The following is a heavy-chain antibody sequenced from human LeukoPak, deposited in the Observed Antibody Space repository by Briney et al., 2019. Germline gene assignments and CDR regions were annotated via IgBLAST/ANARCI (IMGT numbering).Heavy chain of an antibody. CDR1: GFTVSSNY. D-gene: IGHD6-13*01. Sequence: GGSLRLSCAASGFTVSSNYMSWVRQASGKWLEWVSVIYSGGSTYYADSVKGRFTISRDNSKNTLYLQMNSLRAEDTAVYYCARGGIAAAGLNFDYWGQGTLVTVSS. J-gene: IGHJ4*02. CDR3: ARGGIAAAGLNFDY. CDR2: IYSGGST. V-gene: IGHV3-53*01.